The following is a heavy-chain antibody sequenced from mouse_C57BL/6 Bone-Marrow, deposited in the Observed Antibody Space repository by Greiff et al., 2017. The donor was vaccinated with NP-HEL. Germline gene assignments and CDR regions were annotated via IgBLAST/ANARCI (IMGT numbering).Heavy chain of an antibody. V-gene: IGHV1-64*01. J-gene: IGHJ2*01. CDR2: IHPNSGST. CDR3: ASGGALITFHYFDY. CDR1: GYTFTSYW. D-gene: IGHD1-1*01. Sequence: QVQLKQPGAELVKPGASVKLSCKASGYTFTSYWMHWVKQRPGQGLEWIGMIHPNSGSTNYNEKFKSKATLTVDKSSSTAYMQLSSLTSEDSAVYYCASGGALITFHYFDYWGQGTTLTVSS.